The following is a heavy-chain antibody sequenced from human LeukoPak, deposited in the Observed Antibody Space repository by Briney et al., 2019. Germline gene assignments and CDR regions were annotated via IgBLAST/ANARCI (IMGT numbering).Heavy chain of an antibody. D-gene: IGHD3-10*01. CDR3: ARGAGVLWFGESWFDL. V-gene: IGHV1-8*01. CDR2: MNPSSGNT. J-gene: IGHJ5*02. Sequence: ASVKVSCKASGYTFTSYDINWVRQPTGQGLEWMGWMNPSSGNTGYAQKFQGRVTMTRNTSISTAYMELSSLRSEDTAVYYCARGAGVLWFGESWFDLWGQGTLVTVSS. CDR1: GYTFTSYD.